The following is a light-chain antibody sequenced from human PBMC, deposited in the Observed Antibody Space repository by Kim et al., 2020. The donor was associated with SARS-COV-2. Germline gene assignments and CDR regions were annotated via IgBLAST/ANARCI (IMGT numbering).Light chain of an antibody. V-gene: IGKV3-11*01. Sequence: LSPGESAPPSSRARRGISSFFAWYQQNPGEAPRLLIYDASNRATGIPARFSGSGSGTDFTLTISSLEPEDFAVYYCQQRSDWPLTFGGGTKVDIK. CDR1: RGISSF. CDR3: QQRSDWPLT. J-gene: IGKJ4*01. CDR2: DAS.